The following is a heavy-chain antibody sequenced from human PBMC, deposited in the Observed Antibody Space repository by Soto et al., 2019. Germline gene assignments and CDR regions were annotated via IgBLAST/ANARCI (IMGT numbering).Heavy chain of an antibody. CDR3: AAERRGLGYCSGGSCLNDY. J-gene: IGHJ4*02. Sequence: GASVKVSCKASGYIFTTYSIAWVRQAPGQGLEWVGWISPNSGNTNYAQNVQDRVTMTRDTSTTTAYMELSSLRSEDTAVYYCAAERRGLGYCSGGSCLNDYWGQGTLVTVSS. CDR2: ISPNSGNT. D-gene: IGHD2-15*01. CDR1: GYIFTTYS. V-gene: IGHV1-18*04.